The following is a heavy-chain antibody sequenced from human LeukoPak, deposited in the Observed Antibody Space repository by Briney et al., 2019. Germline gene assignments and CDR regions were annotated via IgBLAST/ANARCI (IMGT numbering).Heavy chain of an antibody. CDR2: IYPADSDT. J-gene: IGHJ4*02. V-gene: IGHV5-51*01. CDR1: GYIFTHYW. CDR3: ARGYCSGGSCYTRITSYFDY. D-gene: IGHD2-15*01. Sequence: GESLKISCQVSGYIFTHYWIGWGRQMPGKGLEARGTIYPADSDTTYSPSFQGQFTISADKSISTAYLQWRSLKASDTAMYYCARGYCSGGSCYTRITSYFDYWGQGTLVTVSS.